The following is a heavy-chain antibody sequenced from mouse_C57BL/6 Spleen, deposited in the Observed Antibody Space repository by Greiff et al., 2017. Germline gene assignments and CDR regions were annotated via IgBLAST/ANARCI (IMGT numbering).Heavy chain of an antibody. CDR3: AIYLYCSNSEDY. D-gene: IGHD2-5*01. V-gene: IGHV1-55*01. CDR2: IFPGSGST. J-gene: IGHJ2*01. CDR1: GYTFTSYW. Sequence: VQLEQPGAELVKPGASVKMSCKASGYTFTSYWITWVKQRPGQGLEWIGDIFPGSGSTDYNEKFESKATMTVDTSSSTAYMQLSRLTSEASAVYYSAIYLYCSNSEDYWGQGTTLTVSS.